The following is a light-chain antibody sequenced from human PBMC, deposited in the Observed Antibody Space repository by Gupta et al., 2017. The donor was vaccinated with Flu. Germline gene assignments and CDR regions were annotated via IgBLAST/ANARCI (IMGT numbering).Light chain of an antibody. V-gene: IGKV1-5*03. CDR3: QQYHSYPHT. CDR1: QSISSW. Sequence: PATLSASVGDRVTITCRASQSISSWLAWYQQKPGKAPKLLIYKASSLESGVPSTFSGSGAGTEFTLTISSLQPDDFATYYCQQYHSYPHTFGQGTKLEIK. J-gene: IGKJ2*01. CDR2: KAS.